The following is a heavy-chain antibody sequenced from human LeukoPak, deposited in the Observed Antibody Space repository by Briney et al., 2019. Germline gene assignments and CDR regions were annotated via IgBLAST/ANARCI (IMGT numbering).Heavy chain of an antibody. J-gene: IGHJ3*02. CDR2: FSGRGGSA. V-gene: IGHV3-23*01. Sequence: GGSLRLSCAASGFTFSDYAMNWVRQAPGKGLEWVSSFSGRGGSAYYADSVKGRFTISRDSSKNTLFLQMNSLRAEDTAVYYCARDAFDIWGQGTMVTVSS. CDR3: ARDAFDI. CDR1: GFTFSDYA.